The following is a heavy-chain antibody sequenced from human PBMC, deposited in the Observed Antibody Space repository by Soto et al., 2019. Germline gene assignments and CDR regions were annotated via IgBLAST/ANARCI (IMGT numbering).Heavy chain of an antibody. V-gene: IGHV3-23*01. Sequence: QLLESGGGLVQPGGSLRVHCVASGFTFGDYAMSWVRQAPGKGLEWVSSIGGGGTDTYYAASVKGRFTISRDNSKSTLYLQMNNLRGEDTAVYYCAKDAVPYNGEWDWFDTWGQGTLVTVSS. CDR2: IGGGGTDT. J-gene: IGHJ5*02. CDR1: GFTFGDYA. CDR3: AKDAVPYNGEWDWFDT. D-gene: IGHD3-10*01.